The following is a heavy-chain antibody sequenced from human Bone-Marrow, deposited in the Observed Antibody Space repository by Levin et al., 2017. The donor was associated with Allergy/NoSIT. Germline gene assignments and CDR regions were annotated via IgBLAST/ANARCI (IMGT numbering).Heavy chain of an antibody. V-gene: IGHV5-10-1*01. CDR2: IDPSDSYI. Sequence: GGSLRLSCQGSGYSFSTFWINWVRQKPGKGLEWMGQIDPSDSYINYSPSFQGHVTISADTSINTAYLQWNNLTASDTAIYYCARHSGSAWDGGYWGQGTLVTVSS. D-gene: IGHD1-26*01. CDR1: GYSFSTFW. J-gene: IGHJ4*02. CDR3: ARHSGSAWDGGY.